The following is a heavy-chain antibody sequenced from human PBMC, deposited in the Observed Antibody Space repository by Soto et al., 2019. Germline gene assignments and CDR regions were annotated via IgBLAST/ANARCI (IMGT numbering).Heavy chain of an antibody. CDR2: IDPSDSYT. J-gene: IGHJ6*02. CDR3: ATSAYYDIDYYGMDV. V-gene: IGHV5-10-1*01. D-gene: IGHD3-9*01. CDR1: GYSFTSYW. Sequence: GESLKISCKGSGYSFTSYWISWVRQMPGKGLEWMGRIDPSDSYTNYSPSFQGHVTISADKSISTAYLQWSSLKASDTAMYYCATSAYYDIDYYGMDVWGQGTTVTV.